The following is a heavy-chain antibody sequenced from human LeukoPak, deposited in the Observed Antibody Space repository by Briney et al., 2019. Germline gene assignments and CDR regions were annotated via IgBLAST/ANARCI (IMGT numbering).Heavy chain of an antibody. CDR2: ISAYNGNT. D-gene: IGHD3-22*01. V-gene: IGHV1-18*01. CDR3: ARDVGLRYYYDSSGYN. Sequence: ASVKVSCKASGYTFTSYGISWVRQAPGQRLEWMGWISAYNGNTNYAQKLQGRVTMTTDTSTSTAYMELRSLRSDDTAVYYCARDVGLRYYYDSSGYNWGQGTLVTVSS. CDR1: GYTFTSYG. J-gene: IGHJ4*02.